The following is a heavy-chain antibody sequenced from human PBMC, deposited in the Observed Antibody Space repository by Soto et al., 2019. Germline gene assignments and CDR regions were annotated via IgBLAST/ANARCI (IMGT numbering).Heavy chain of an antibody. Sequence: ASVKVSCKASRYTFPSYYMHWVRQAPGQGLEWMGIINPSGGSTSYAQKFQGRVTMTRDTSTSTVYMELSSLRSEDTAVYYCARAVALYYYYGMDVWGQGTTVTVYS. D-gene: IGHD2-15*01. CDR3: ARAVALYYYYGMDV. CDR2: INPSGGST. V-gene: IGHV1-46*01. J-gene: IGHJ6*02. CDR1: RYTFPSYY.